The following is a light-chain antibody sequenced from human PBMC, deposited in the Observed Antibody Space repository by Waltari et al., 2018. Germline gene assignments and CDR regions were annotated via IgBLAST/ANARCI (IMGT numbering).Light chain of an antibody. J-gene: IGLJ1*01. CDR3: SSRTGSSTLYV. Sequence: QSALTQPASVSGSPGQSITISCTGTSSDVGGYNYVSWYQQHPGKAPKLMLHEVDNRPSGVSNRFSGSKSGNTASLTISGLQAEDEADYYCSSRTGSSTLYVFGTGTKVTVL. V-gene: IGLV2-14*01. CDR2: EVD. CDR1: SSDVGGYNY.